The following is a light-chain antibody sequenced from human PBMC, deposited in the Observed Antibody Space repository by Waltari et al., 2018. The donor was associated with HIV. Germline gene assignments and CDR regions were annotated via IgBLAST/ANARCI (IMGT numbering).Light chain of an antibody. V-gene: IGKV3-20*01. J-gene: IGKJ3*01. CDR3: QQYGDSPFT. CDR2: GAS. CDR1: QTVISNY. Sequence: EIVLPQSPDTLSLSPAKRATLSCRPSQTVISNYLAWYQQKPGQAPRLLVYGASSRAAGIADRFSGSGSGTDFTLIISRVEPEDSAVFYCQQYGDSPFTFGPGTKVEIK.